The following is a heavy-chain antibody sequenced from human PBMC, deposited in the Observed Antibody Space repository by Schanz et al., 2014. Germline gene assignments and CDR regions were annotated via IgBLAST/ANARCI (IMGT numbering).Heavy chain of an antibody. CDR1: GYSFTTYG. J-gene: IGHJ3*01. CDR3: AREATIITGGAFDV. V-gene: IGHV1-18*01. Sequence: QVQLVQSAPEVKKPGASVKVSCKASGYSFTTYGLNWVRQAPGQGPEWMGWISAFDDKTDYAPNFQGRLIMTTDTATTTVYIELRGLRSDDTAVYYCAREATIITGGAFDVWGQGTMVTVSS. CDR2: ISAFDDKT. D-gene: IGHD5-12*01.